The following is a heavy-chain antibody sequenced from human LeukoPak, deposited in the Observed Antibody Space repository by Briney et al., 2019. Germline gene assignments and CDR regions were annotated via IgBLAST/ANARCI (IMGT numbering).Heavy chain of an antibody. CDR1: GFTFRTYG. Sequence: GRSLRLSCAASGFTFRTYGMHWVRQAPGKGLEWVAVISYDGRNKYFADSVKGQLTISRDNSKNTVYLEMNSLRDEDTAVYYCAKDKRGSSGWYDHWGQGTLVTVSS. CDR3: AKDKRGSSGWYDH. CDR2: ISYDGRNK. J-gene: IGHJ5*02. D-gene: IGHD6-19*01. V-gene: IGHV3-30*18.